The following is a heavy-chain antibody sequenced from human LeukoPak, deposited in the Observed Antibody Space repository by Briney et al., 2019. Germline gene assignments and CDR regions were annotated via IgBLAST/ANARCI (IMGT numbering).Heavy chain of an antibody. CDR2: IYYSGST. Sequence: SETLSLTCTVSDGSISSYYWSWIRQPPGKGLEWIGYIYYSGSTNYNPSLKSRVTISVDTSKNQFSLKLSSVTAADTAVYYCARDSSSWSPNYYYYMDVWGKGTTVTVSS. D-gene: IGHD6-13*01. V-gene: IGHV4-59*12. J-gene: IGHJ6*03. CDR1: DGSISSYY. CDR3: ARDSSSWSPNYYYYMDV.